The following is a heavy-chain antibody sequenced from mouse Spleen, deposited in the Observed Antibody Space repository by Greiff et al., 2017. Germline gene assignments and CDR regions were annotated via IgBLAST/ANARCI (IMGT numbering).Heavy chain of an antibody. J-gene: IGHJ1*01. CDR1: GYTFTDYY. Sequence: VQLQQSGAELVRPGASVKLSCKASGYTFTDYYINWVKQRPGQGLEWIARIYPGSGNTYYNEKFKGKATLTAEKSSSTAYMQLSSLTSEDSAVYFCARGDGNYRYFDVWGAGTTVTVSS. CDR3: ARGDGNYRYFDV. V-gene: IGHV1-76*01. CDR2: IYPGSGNT. D-gene: IGHD2-1*01.